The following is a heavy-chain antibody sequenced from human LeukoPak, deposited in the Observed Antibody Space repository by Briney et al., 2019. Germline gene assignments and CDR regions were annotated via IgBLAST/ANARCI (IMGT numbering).Heavy chain of an antibody. CDR3: AREGYDILTGYYPFDY. J-gene: IGHJ4*02. D-gene: IGHD3-9*01. V-gene: IGHV4-30-2*01. Sequence: SETLSLTCTVSGGSISSGGYYWSWIRQPPGKGLEWIGYIYHSGSTYYNPSLKSRVTISVDTSKNQFSLKLSSVTAADAAVYYCAREGYDILTGYYPFDYWGQGTLVTVSS. CDR2: IYHSGST. CDR1: GGSISSGGYY.